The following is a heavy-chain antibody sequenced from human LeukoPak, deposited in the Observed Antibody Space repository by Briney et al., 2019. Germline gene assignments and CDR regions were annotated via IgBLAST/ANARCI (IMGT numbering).Heavy chain of an antibody. J-gene: IGHJ5*02. CDR1: GGSISSGDYY. CDR2: IYYSGST. V-gene: IGHV4-30-4*01. CDR3: ARDLDILTGDNWFDP. D-gene: IGHD3-9*01. Sequence: SQTLFLTCTVSGGSISSGDYYWSWIRQPPGKGLEWIGYIYYSGSTYYNPSLKSRVTISVDTSKNQFSLKLSSVTAADTAVYYCARDLDILTGDNWFDPWGQGTLVTVSS.